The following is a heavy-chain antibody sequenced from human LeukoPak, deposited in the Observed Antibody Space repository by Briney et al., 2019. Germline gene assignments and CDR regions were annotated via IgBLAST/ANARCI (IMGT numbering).Heavy chain of an antibody. D-gene: IGHD3-9*01. CDR3: AREGTYYDILTGYHLWLNYYYYGMDV. Sequence: ASVKVSCKASGYTFTSYGISWVRQAPGQGLEWMGWISAYNGNTNYAQKLQGRVTMTTDTSTSTVYMELRSLRSDDTAVYYCAREGTYYDILTGYHLWLNYYYYGMDVWGQGTTVTVSS. CDR1: GYTFTSYG. V-gene: IGHV1-18*01. J-gene: IGHJ6*02. CDR2: ISAYNGNT.